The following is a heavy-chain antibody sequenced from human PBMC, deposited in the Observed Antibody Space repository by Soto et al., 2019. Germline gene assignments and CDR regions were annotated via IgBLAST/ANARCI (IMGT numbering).Heavy chain of an antibody. Sequence: PGGSLRLFCAASGFTVSSNDMSWVRQAPGKGLEWVSVISSGGGTSYADLVKRRFTISRDNYKNTVYLQMNSLRAEDTAVYYCAKVPASIKTFDYWGQGTLVTAPQ. CDR1: GFTVSSND. CDR2: ISSGGGT. V-gene: IGHV3-53*01. CDR3: AKVPASIKTFDY. D-gene: IGHD2-2*01. J-gene: IGHJ4*02.